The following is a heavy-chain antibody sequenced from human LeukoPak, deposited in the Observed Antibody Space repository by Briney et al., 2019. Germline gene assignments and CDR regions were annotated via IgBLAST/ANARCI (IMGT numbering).Heavy chain of an antibody. J-gene: IGHJ3*02. Sequence: ASVKVSCKASGYTFTGYYMHWVRQAPGQGLEWMGWINPNSGGTNYAQKFQGRVTMTRDTSISTAYMELSRLRPDDTAVYYCARFYSSSSHDAFDIWGQGTMVTVSS. CDR2: INPNSGGT. CDR1: GYTFTGYY. CDR3: ARFYSSSSHDAFDI. D-gene: IGHD6-13*01. V-gene: IGHV1-2*02.